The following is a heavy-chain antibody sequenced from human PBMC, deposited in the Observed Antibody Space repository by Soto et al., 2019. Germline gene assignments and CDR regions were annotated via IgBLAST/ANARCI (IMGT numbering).Heavy chain of an antibody. V-gene: IGHV3-7*03. CDR3: ARYYDGSGNSDAFDI. CDR1: GFTFSSYW. D-gene: IGHD3-22*01. Sequence: GGSLRLSCAASGFTFSSYWMTWVRQAPGKGLEWVTNIKQDGSEKYYVDSVKGRFTISRDNAENSLSLEMNSLRAEDTAIYYCARYYDGSGNSDAFDIWGQGTMVTVSS. J-gene: IGHJ3*02. CDR2: IKQDGSEK.